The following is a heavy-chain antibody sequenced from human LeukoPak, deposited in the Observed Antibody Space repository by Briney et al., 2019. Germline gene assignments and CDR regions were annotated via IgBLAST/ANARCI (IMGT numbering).Heavy chain of an antibody. CDR1: GGALSSYY. CDR3: ARFVKQQLGKYGMDV. V-gene: IGHV4-59*08. D-gene: IGHD6-13*01. CDR2: IYYSGST. Sequence: PSETLSLTCTVSGGALSSYYWSWIRQPPGKGLEGMGYIYYSGSTNYNPSLKSRGTISVDTSKNQFSLKLSSVTAADTAVYYCARFVKQQLGKYGMDVWGQGPTVTVSS. J-gene: IGHJ6*02.